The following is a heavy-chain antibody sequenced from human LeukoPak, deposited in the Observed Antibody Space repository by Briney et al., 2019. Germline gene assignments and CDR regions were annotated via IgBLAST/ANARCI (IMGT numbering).Heavy chain of an antibody. V-gene: IGHV3-7*03. Sequence: GCLRPSCAPSGCTLSHYLMTSVRQAAGRGLDWVADIKSDGREKYYVDSVKGRFTISRDNAKNSLYLQMNSLRGDDTAVYYCARDPYLGDGDYWGEGTLVSVSS. J-gene: IGHJ4*02. CDR1: GCTLSHYL. D-gene: IGHD4-17*01. CDR3: ARDPYLGDGDY. CDR2: IKSDGREK.